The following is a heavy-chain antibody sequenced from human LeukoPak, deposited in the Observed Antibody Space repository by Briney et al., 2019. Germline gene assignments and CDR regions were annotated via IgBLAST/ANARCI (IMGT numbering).Heavy chain of an antibody. J-gene: IGHJ3*02. V-gene: IGHV1-18*01. Sequence: ASVKASCKASGYTFTSYGISWVRQAPGQGLEWMGWISAYNGNTNYAQKLQGRVTMTTDTSTSTAYMELRSLRSDDTAVYYCARDLEWFGESHAFDIWGQGTMVTVSS. CDR2: ISAYNGNT. CDR3: ARDLEWFGESHAFDI. CDR1: GYTFTSYG. D-gene: IGHD3-10*01.